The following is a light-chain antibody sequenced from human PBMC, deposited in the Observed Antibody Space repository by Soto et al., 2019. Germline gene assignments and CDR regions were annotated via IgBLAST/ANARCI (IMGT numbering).Light chain of an antibody. CDR1: QSVGRN. CDR2: GTS. Sequence: EIVMTQSPVALSVSPGESAALSCRASQSVGRNFAWYQQRPGQAPRVLIYGTSTRATGVPARFSGSGSGTDFVFTISSLQSEDFAVYYCQQYNKWPNTFGQGTRLEIK. J-gene: IGKJ2*01. V-gene: IGKV3-15*01. CDR3: QQYNKWPNT.